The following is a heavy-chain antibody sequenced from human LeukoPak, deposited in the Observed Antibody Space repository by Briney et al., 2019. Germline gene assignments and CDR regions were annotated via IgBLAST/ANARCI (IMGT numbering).Heavy chain of an antibody. Sequence: ASVKVSCKASGYTFTSYYMHWVRQAPGQGLEWMGIINPSGGSTSYAQKFQGRVTMTRDTSTSTVYMELSSLRSEDTAVDYCAREVSMRYRSGKRKYYYYYGMAVWSQGTTVTV. V-gene: IGHV1-46*01. CDR3: AREVSMRYRSGKRKYYYYYGMAV. CDR2: INPSGGST. J-gene: IGHJ6*02. CDR1: GYTFTSYY. D-gene: IGHD6-19*01.